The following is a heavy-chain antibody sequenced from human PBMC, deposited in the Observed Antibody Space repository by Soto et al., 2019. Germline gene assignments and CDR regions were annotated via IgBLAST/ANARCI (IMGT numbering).Heavy chain of an antibody. Sequence: GESLKISCQGSGYSFTSYWIGWVRQMPGKGLEWMGIIYPGDSDTRYSPSFQGQVTISADKSISTAYLQWSSLKASDTAMYYCARVAPNTRGYSGYDFNAFDIWGQGTMVTVSS. CDR2: IYPGDSDT. V-gene: IGHV5-51*01. J-gene: IGHJ3*02. D-gene: IGHD5-12*01. CDR3: ARVAPNTRGYSGYDFNAFDI. CDR1: GYSFTSYW.